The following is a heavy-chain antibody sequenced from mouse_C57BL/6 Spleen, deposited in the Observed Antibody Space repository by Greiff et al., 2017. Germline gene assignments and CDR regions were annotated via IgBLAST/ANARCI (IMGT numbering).Heavy chain of an antibody. CDR2: IDPSDSET. J-gene: IGHJ1*03. CDR3: ARTDYYGSSLNWYFDV. CDR1: GYTFTSYW. V-gene: IGHV1-52*01. Sequence: QVQLQQPGAELVRPGSSVKLSCKASGYTFTSYWMHWVKQRPIQGLEWIGNIDPSDSETHYNQKFKDKATLTVDKSSSTAYMQLSSLTSEDSAVXYCARTDYYGSSLNWYFDVWGTGTTVTVSS. D-gene: IGHD1-1*01.